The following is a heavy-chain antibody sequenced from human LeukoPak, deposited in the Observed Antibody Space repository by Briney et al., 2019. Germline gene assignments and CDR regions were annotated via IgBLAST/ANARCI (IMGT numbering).Heavy chain of an antibody. V-gene: IGHV7-4-1*02. J-gene: IGHJ6*02. CDR2: INTNTGNP. D-gene: IGHD2-21*02. Sequence: EASVKVSCTASGYTFTSYAMNWVRQAPGQGLEWMGWINTNTGNPTYAQGFTGRFVFSLDTSASTAYLQISSLKAEDTAVYYCARDNCGGDCYGYYYYGMDVWGQGTTVTVSS. CDR1: GYTFTSYA. CDR3: ARDNCGGDCYGYYYYGMDV.